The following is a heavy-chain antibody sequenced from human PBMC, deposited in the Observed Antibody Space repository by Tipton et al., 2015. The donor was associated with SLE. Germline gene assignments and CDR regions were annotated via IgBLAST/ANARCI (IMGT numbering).Heavy chain of an antibody. V-gene: IGHV4-61*02. D-gene: IGHD6-13*01. J-gene: IGHJ6*02. Sequence: TLSLTCTVSGDSIRRGGYYWSWIRQPAGKGLEWIGRIYTSGSTNYNPSPKSRVTMSVDTSKNQFSLNLNSVTAADTAVYYCARVWAAAAGTTLLDYGMDVWGQGTTVTVSS. CDR2: IYTSGST. CDR3: ARVWAAAAGTTLLDYGMDV. CDR1: GDSIRRGGYY.